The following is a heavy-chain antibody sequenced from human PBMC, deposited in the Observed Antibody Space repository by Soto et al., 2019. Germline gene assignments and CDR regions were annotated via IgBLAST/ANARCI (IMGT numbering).Heavy chain of an antibody. CDR1: GYTFTSYD. CDR2: MNPNSGNT. J-gene: IGHJ3*02. CDR3: ARGQYYDFWSGYYRPIPDAFDI. V-gene: IGHV1-8*01. Sequence: ASVKVSCKASGYTFTSYDINWVRQATGQGLEWMGWMNPNSGNTGYAQKFQGRATMTRNTSISTAYMELSSLRSEDTAVYYCARGQYYDFWSGYYRPIPDAFDIWGQGTMVTVSS. D-gene: IGHD3-3*01.